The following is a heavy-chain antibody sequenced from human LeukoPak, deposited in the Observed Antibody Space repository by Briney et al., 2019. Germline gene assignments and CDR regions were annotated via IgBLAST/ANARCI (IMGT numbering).Heavy chain of an antibody. J-gene: IGHJ4*02. CDR3: AKASSSWLDY. CDR1: GSTFDDYA. Sequence: QPGRSLRLSCAASGSTFDDYAMHWVRQAPGKGLEWVSGISWNSGSIGYADSVKGRFTISRDNAKNSLYLQMNSLRAEDTALYYCAKASSSWLDYWGQGTLVTVSS. CDR2: ISWNSGSI. V-gene: IGHV3-9*01. D-gene: IGHD6-13*01.